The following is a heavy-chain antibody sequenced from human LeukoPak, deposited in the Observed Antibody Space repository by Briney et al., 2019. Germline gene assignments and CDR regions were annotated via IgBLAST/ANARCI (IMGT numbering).Heavy chain of an antibody. Sequence: GAPLLTSCNGSGYSCTSYWIGWVHQTPGKVVELMGIIYPGDSDSRHSPSYQGHVTISADKSISTAYLQWSSLKASDTAMYYCARPNRVYYASSGLDAFDIWGQGTMVTVSS. V-gene: IGHV5-51*07. CDR1: GYSCTSYW. J-gene: IGHJ3*02. D-gene: IGHD3-22*01. CDR3: ARPNRVYYASSGLDAFDI. CDR2: IYPGDSDS.